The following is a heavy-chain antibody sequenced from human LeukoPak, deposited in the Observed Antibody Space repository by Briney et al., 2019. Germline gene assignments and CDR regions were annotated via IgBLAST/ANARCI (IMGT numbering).Heavy chain of an antibody. CDR1: GGSISSYY. V-gene: IGHV4-4*07. Sequence: PSETLSLTCTVSGGSISSYYWSWIRQPAGKGLEWIGRIYTSWNTNHNPSLKSRVTMSLDTSKNQFSLKLSSVTAADTAVYYCARAVDVGNWFDPWGQGTLVTVSS. CDR2: IYTSWNT. J-gene: IGHJ5*02. CDR3: ARAVDVGNWFDP. D-gene: IGHD1-26*01.